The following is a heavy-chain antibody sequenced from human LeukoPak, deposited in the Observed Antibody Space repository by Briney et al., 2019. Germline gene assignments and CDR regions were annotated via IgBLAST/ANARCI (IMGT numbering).Heavy chain of an antibody. Sequence: SQTLSLTCSVSGGSISSGGYYWSWIRQHPGKGLGWIWYIYYSGSTYYNPSLKSRVTISVDTSKNQFSLKLRSVTAADTAVYYCASAPYGDDAFDIWGQGTMVTVSS. V-gene: IGHV4-31*03. J-gene: IGHJ3*02. CDR3: ASAPYGDDAFDI. CDR1: GGSISSGGYY. CDR2: IYYSGST. D-gene: IGHD4-17*01.